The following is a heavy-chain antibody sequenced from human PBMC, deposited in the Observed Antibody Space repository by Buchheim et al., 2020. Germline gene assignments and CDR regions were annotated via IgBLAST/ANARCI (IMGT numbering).Heavy chain of an antibody. CDR2: IWYDGSNK. CDR1: SGSISSSYW. V-gene: IGHV3-33*08. J-gene: IGHJ6*02. CDR3: ARVYGDPNYYYYYGMDV. D-gene: IGHD4-17*01. Sequence: QVQLQESGPGLVKPSGTLSLTCAVSSGSISSSYWWSWVRQPPGKGLEWVAVIWYDGSNKYYADSVKGRFTISRDNSKNTLYLQMNSLRAEDTAVYYCARVYGDPNYYYYYGMDVWGQGTT.